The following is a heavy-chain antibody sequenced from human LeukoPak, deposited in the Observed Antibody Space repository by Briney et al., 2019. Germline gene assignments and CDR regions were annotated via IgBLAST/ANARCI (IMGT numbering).Heavy chain of an antibody. CDR2: ISYDGSNK. V-gene: IGHV3-30*18. D-gene: IGHD2-15*01. CDR3: AKALSSARYYYYGMDV. Sequence: GGSLRLSCAASGFTFSSYGMHWVRQAPGKGLEWVAVISYDGSNKYYADSVKGRFTISRDNSENTLYLQMNSLRAEDTAVYYCAKALSSARYYYYGMDVWGQGTTVTVSS. CDR1: GFTFSSYG. J-gene: IGHJ6*02.